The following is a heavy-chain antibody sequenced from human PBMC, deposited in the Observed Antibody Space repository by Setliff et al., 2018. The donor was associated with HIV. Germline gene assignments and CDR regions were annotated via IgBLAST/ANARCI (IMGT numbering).Heavy chain of an antibody. V-gene: IGHV4-39*01. CDR1: GGSINSDNYY. Sequence: PSEPLSLTCSVSGGSINSDNYYWGWIRQAPGKGLEWIGSIYYSGTTYYNPSLRGRVTISVDRSRNQFSLTLNSVTAADTATYYCASRGIVVVTMSMPDEFFVHWGHGTLVTVSS. J-gene: IGHJ1*01. CDR3: ASRGIVVVTMSMPDEFFVH. D-gene: IGHD2-21*02. CDR2: IYYSGTT.